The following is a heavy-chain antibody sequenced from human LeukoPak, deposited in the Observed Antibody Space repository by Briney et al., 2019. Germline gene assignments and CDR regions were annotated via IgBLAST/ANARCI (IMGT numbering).Heavy chain of an antibody. CDR3: ARVGVGMYHFDH. Sequence: GGFLRLSCAASGFTLSTYWMHWVRQAPGKGLVWVSRINPDGSATTYADSVEGRFTISRDNAKNTLYLQMSSLRAEDTAVYYCARVGVGMYHFDHWGQGTLVTVSS. D-gene: IGHD2-2*01. J-gene: IGHJ4*02. CDR1: GFTLSTYW. CDR2: INPDGSAT. V-gene: IGHV3-74*01.